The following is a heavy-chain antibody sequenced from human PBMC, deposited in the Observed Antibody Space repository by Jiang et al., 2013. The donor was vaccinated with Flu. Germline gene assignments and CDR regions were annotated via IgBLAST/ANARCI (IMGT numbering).Heavy chain of an antibody. Sequence: QSGAEVKKPGASVRVSCKASDYTFSNYGISWVRQAPGQGLEWMGWISAYNGNTHYAQNLQGRVTMTTDTSTSTAYMDLRSLRSDDTAVYYCARDHPTYGWISTSPSLVDVVGPRDHGHRLL. CDR2: ISAYNGNT. V-gene: IGHV1-18*01. J-gene: IGHJ6*02. D-gene: IGHD4-17*01. CDR1: DYTFSNYG. CDR3: ARDHPTYGWISTSPSLVDV.